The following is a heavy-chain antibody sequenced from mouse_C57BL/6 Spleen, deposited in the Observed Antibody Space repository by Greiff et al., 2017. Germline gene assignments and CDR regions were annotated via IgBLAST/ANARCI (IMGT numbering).Heavy chain of an antibody. CDR3: GRRDYYYAMDY. CDR2: IYPSDSET. Sequence: QVQLQQPGAELVRPGSSVKLSCKASGYTFTSYWMDWVKQRPGQGLEWIGNIYPSDSETHYNQKFKDKATLTVDKSSSTAYMQLSSLTSEDSAVYYGGRRDYYYAMDYWGQGTSVTVSS. J-gene: IGHJ4*01. CDR1: GYTFTSYW. D-gene: IGHD2-4*01. V-gene: IGHV1-61*01.